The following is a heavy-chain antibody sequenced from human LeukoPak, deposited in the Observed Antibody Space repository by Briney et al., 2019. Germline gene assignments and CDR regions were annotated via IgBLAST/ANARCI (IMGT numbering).Heavy chain of an antibody. V-gene: IGHV1-24*01. CDR3: ATDLAVAGPFDY. J-gene: IGHJ4*02. CDR2: FDPEDGET. D-gene: IGHD6-19*01. Sequence: VKVSCKVSGYTLTELSMHWVRQAPGKGLEWMGGFDPEDGETIYAQKFQGRVTMTEDTSTDTAYMELSSLRSEDTAVYYCATDLAVAGPFDYWGQGTLVTVSS. CDR1: GYTLTELS.